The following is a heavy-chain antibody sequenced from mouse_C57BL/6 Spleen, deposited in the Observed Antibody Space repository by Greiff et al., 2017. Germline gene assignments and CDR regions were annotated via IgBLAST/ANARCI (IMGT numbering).Heavy chain of an antibody. Sequence: QVHVKQPGAGLVKPGASVKLSCEASGYTFTSYWMPWVRQTPGRGLEWVGSIVPNSGGTKYNEKFKSKATLTVDKPSSTAYMQLSSLTSEDSAVYYCARGLLQYYAMEDWGQGTSVTVSS. D-gene: IGHD2-3*01. CDR2: IVPNSGGT. CDR3: ARGLLQYYAMED. J-gene: IGHJ4*01. V-gene: IGHV1-72*01. CDR1: GYTFTSYW.